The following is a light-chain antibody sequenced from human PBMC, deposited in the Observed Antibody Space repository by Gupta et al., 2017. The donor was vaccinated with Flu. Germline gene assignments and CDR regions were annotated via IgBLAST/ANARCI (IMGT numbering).Light chain of an antibody. CDR3: QQSYTSPPT. J-gene: IGKJ4*01. V-gene: IGKV1-39*01. Sequence: PSSLSASVGDRVTLTCRTSQTISTYLKWYQQKPGEAPHLLIYGAFFLRSGVPSRFSGSGSETEFSLTISALQPEDYAIYYCQQSYTSPPTFGAGTKVEI. CDR1: QTISTY. CDR2: GAF.